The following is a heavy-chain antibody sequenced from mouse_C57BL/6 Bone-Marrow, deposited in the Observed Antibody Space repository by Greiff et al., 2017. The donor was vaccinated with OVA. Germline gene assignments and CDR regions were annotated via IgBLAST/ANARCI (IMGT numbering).Heavy chain of an antibody. CDR3: TTVSIYYCNYGYFDY. Sequence: VQLQQSGAELVRPGASVKLSCTASGFNIKDDYMHWVKQRPEKGLEWIGWIDPENGATEYASKFQGKATITADTSSNTAYLQLSSLTSEDTAVYYCTTVSIYYCNYGYFDYWGQGTTLTVSS. V-gene: IGHV14-4*01. CDR1: GFNIKDDY. J-gene: IGHJ2*01. D-gene: IGHD2-1*01. CDR2: IDPENGAT.